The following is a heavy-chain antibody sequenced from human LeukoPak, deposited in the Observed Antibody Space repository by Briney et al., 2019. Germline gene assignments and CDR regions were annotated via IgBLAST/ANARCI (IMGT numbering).Heavy chain of an antibody. CDR2: INPNSGGT. CDR1: GYTFTGYY. D-gene: IGHD6-6*01. CDR3: ARESIAARYFDY. J-gene: IGHJ4*02. Sequence: ASVKVSCKASGYTFTGYYMHWVRQAPGQGLEWMGRINPNSGGTNYAQKFQGRVTMTRDTSISTACMELSRLRSDDTAVYYCARESIAARYFDYWGQGTLVTVSS. V-gene: IGHV1-2*06.